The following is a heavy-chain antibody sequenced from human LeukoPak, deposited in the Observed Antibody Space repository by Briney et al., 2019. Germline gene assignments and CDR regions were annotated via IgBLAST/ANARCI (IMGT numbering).Heavy chain of an antibody. J-gene: IGHJ4*02. Sequence: GGSLRLSCAASGFTFSSYGMHWVRQAPGKGLEWVAVISYDGSNKYYADSVKGRFTISRDNSKNTLYLQMNSLGAEDTAVYYCARDSNSSRYYFDLWGQGTLVTVSS. V-gene: IGHV3-30*03. D-gene: IGHD3-9*01. CDR3: ARDSNSSRYYFDL. CDR1: GFTFSSYG. CDR2: ISYDGSNK.